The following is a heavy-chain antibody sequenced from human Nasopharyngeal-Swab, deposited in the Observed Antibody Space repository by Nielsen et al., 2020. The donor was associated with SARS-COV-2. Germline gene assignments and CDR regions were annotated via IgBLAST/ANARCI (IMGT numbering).Heavy chain of an antibody. V-gene: IGHV3-30*18. CDR3: AKEGGIQLWPGYYYYMDV. CDR1: GFTFSSYG. CDR2: ISYDGSNK. Sequence: GESLKISCAASGFTFSSYGMHWVRQAPGKGLEWVAVISYDGSNKYYADSVKGRFTISRDNSKNTLYLQMNSLRAEDTAVYYCAKEGGIQLWPGYYYYMDVWGKGTTVTVSS. J-gene: IGHJ6*03. D-gene: IGHD5-18*01.